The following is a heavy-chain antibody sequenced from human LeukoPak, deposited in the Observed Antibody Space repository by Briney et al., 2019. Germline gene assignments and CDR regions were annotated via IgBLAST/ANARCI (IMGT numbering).Heavy chain of an antibody. J-gene: IGHJ4*02. D-gene: IGHD6-19*01. Sequence: PSETLSLTCAVYGGSFSGYYWSWIRQPPGKGLEWIGEINHSGSTNYNPSLKSRVTISVDTSKNQFSLKLSSVTAADTAVYYCAREQWLVRYFDYWGQGTLVTVSS. CDR1: GGSFSGYY. V-gene: IGHV4-34*01. CDR3: AREQWLVRYFDY. CDR2: INHSGST.